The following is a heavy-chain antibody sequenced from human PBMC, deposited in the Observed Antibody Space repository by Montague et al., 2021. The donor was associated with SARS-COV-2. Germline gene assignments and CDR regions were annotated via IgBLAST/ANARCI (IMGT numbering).Heavy chain of an antibody. CDR3: ARSISSSGARDN. J-gene: IGHJ4*02. Sequence: SETLSLTCTVSGGSFNNHYWSWIRQPPGKGLEWIGKIYHSGSTNYNPSLWGRVSMSLDTSQNQFSLRLTSLTAADTAVYYCARSISSSGARDNWGQGILVTVS. V-gene: IGHV4-59*11. CDR1: GGSFNNHY. CDR2: IYHSGST. D-gene: IGHD3-22*01.